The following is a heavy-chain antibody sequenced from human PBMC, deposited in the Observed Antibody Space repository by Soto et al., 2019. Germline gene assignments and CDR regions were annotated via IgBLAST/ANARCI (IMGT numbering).Heavy chain of an antibody. V-gene: IGHV5-10-1*01. D-gene: IGHD3-10*01. CDR1: GDSFTSYL. Sequence: XDSLKVSCKCSGDSFTSYLSSWVLQMPGKGLEWMGRIDPSDSYTNYSPSFQGHVTISADKSISTAYLQWSSLKASDTAMYYCARLSLIWFGELLYGMDVWGQGTTVTVSS. CDR2: IDPSDSYT. J-gene: IGHJ6*02. CDR3: ARLSLIWFGELLYGMDV.